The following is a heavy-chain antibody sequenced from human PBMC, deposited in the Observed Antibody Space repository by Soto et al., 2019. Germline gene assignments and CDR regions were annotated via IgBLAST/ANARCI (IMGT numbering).Heavy chain of an antibody. CDR3: ARDYSNYAFYYYYMDV. CDR1: GFTFSSHN. Sequence: EVQLEESGGGLVQPGGSLRLSCAASGFTFSSHNMNWVRQAPGKGLEWVSYIRSSINTTYYADSVRGRFTISRDNAKNSLYLQMNSLRVEDTAVYYCARDYSNYAFYYYYMDVWGKGTTVTVSS. V-gene: IGHV3-48*01. CDR2: IRSSINTT. D-gene: IGHD4-4*01. J-gene: IGHJ6*03.